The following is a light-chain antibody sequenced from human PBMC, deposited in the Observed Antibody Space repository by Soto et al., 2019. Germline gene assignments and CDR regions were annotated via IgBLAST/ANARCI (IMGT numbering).Light chain of an antibody. CDR2: LNSDGNH. Sequence: QPVLTQSPSASASLGASVKLTCTLSSGHSSYAIAWHQQQPEKGPRYLMKLNSDGNHSKGDGTPVRFSGSSSWAERYLTSPRLQSEDEADYYCQTWSTGIVVFGGGTKLTVL. J-gene: IGLJ2*01. CDR3: QTWSTGIVV. CDR1: SGHSSYA. V-gene: IGLV4-69*01.